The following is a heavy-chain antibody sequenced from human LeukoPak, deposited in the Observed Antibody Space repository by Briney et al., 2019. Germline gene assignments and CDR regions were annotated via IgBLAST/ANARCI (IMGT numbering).Heavy chain of an antibody. CDR1: GGPLSDYH. V-gene: IGHV4-34*01. D-gene: IGHD5-24*01. CDR2: INHTGTT. J-gene: IGHJ4*02. CDR3: ARGEGARDGYNYEGPFYFDY. Sequence: SETLSLTCAVYGGPLSDYHWSWIRQPPGKGLEWIGGINHTGTTNYSLSLKSRVTISIDTSKNQFSLNLNSMTAADTAVYYCARGEGARDGYNYEGPFYFDYWGQGTLVTVS.